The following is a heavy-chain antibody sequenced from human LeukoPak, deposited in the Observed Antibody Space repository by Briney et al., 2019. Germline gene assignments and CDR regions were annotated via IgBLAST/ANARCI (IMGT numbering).Heavy chain of an antibody. J-gene: IGHJ4*02. CDR1: GYTFTSYD. Sequence: ASVKVSCKXSGYTFTSYDINWVRQATGQGLEWMGWMNPNSGDTGYAQKFQGRVTMTRDTSTSTVYMELSSLRSEDTAVYYCARDNYYDRAVFGYWGQGTLVTVSS. CDR2: MNPNSGDT. V-gene: IGHV1-8*01. D-gene: IGHD3-22*01. CDR3: ARDNYYDRAVFGY.